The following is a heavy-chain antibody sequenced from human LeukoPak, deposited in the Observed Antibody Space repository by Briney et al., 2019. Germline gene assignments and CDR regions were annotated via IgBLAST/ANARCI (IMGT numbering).Heavy chain of an antibody. Sequence: GGSLRLSCAASGFTFSSYSMTWVRQAPGKGLEWVSYISSSSTIYYADSVKGRFTISRDNAKNSLYLQMNSLRAEDTAVYYCARDARRSWSSGYYFDYWGQGTLVTVSS. CDR1: GFTFSSYS. J-gene: IGHJ4*02. CDR2: ISSSSTI. V-gene: IGHV3-48*01. D-gene: IGHD6-6*01. CDR3: ARDARRSWSSGYYFDY.